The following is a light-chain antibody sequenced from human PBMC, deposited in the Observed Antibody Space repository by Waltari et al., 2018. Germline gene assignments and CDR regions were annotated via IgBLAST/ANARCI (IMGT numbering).Light chain of an antibody. V-gene: IGLV2-23*02. CDR2: EVT. CDR3: CSYAGSSTFERV. J-gene: IGLJ2*01. CDR1: SNDVGGYNL. Sequence: QSALTQPASVSGSPGQSISISCTGTSNDVGGYNLVSWYQQHPGKAPKLIIYEVTKRPSVFSKRFAGSKSGNTASLTISGLQAGDEADYYCCSYAGSSTFERVFGGGTKLTVL.